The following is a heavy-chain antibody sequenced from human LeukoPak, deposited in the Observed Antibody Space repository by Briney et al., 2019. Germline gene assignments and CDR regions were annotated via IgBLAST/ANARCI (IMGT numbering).Heavy chain of an antibody. V-gene: IGHV1-18*01. CDR3: ARVGATSNWFDP. Sequence: GASVRVSCKASGYTFTSYGISWVRQAPGQGLEWMGWISDYNGNTNYAKKLQGRVTMTTDTSTSTAYMELRSLRSDDTAAYYCARVGATSNWFDPWGQGTLVTVSS. D-gene: IGHD1-26*01. CDR2: ISDYNGNT. J-gene: IGHJ5*02. CDR1: GYTFTSYG.